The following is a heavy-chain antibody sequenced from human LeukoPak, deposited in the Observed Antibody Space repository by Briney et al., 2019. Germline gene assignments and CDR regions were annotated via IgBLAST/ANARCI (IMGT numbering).Heavy chain of an antibody. CDR1: GYTFTGYY. D-gene: IGHD6-6*01. CDR3: ARGFFSSSYFDY. Sequence: ASVKVSCKASGYTFTGYYMHWVRQAPGQGLEWMGWINPNSGGANYAQKFQGRVTMTRDTSISTAYMELSRLRSDDTAVYYCARGFFSSSYFDYWGQGTLVTVSP. CDR2: INPNSGGA. V-gene: IGHV1-2*02. J-gene: IGHJ4*02.